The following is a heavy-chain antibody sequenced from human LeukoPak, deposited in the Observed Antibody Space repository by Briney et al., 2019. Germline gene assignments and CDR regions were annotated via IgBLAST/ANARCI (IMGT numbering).Heavy chain of an antibody. CDR3: AGGVLGGAHSRGGGY. D-gene: IGHD3-16*01. Sequence: EASVKVSCKASGYTFTSYGISWVRQAPGQGLEWMGWISAYNGNTNYAQKLQGRVTMTTDTSTSTAYMELRSLRADDTAVYYCAGGVLGGAHSRGGGYWGQGTLVTVSS. CDR2: ISAYNGNT. CDR1: GYTFTSYG. V-gene: IGHV1-18*01. J-gene: IGHJ4*02.